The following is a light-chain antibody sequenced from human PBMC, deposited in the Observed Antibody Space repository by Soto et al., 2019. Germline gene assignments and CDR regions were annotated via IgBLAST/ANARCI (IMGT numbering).Light chain of an antibody. Sequence: QSALTQPPSVSGAPGQRVTISCTGGSSNIGAGYNVHWYQQVPGTAPKLLIYGDSNRPSGVPDRFSGSKSGTSASLAITGLQAEDEADYYCQSYDSSLSGWLFGGGTKVTVL. CDR3: QSYDSSLSGWL. CDR2: GDS. J-gene: IGLJ3*02. V-gene: IGLV1-40*01. CDR1: SSNIGAGYN.